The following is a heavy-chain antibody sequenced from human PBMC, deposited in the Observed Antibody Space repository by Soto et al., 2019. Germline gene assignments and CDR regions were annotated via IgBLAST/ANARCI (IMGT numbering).Heavy chain of an antibody. CDR2: TYYRSRWSS. CDR3: ARRIAGGGSNWFGP. D-gene: IGHD6-13*01. CDR1: GDNISSNSAA. V-gene: IGHV6-1*01. J-gene: IGHJ5*02. Sequence: SQTLSLTCAISGDNISSNSAAWNWIRQSPSRGLEWLGRTYYRSRWSSDYAESVKGRITINPDTSKNQFSLLLNSVTPEDTAVYFWARRIAGGGSNWFGPWGQGNQVTVSS.